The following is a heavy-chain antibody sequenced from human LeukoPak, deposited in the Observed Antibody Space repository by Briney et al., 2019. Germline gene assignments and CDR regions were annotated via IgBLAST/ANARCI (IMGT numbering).Heavy chain of an antibody. J-gene: IGHJ6*03. Sequence: SVKVSCKASGGTFSSYTISWVRQAPGQGLEWMGRIIPILGIANYAQKFQGRVTITADKSTSTAYMELSSLRSEDTAVYYCARDRGEMATISYYYMDVWGKGTTVTVS. V-gene: IGHV1-69*04. CDR2: IIPILGIA. CDR3: ARDRGEMATISYYYMDV. D-gene: IGHD5-24*01. CDR1: GGTFSSYT.